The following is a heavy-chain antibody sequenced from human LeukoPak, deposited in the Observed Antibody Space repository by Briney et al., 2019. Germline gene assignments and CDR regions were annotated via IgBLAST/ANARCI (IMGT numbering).Heavy chain of an antibody. D-gene: IGHD3-22*01. CDR3: ARLPDYYDSSGFTFDP. V-gene: IGHV4-59*08. Sequence: SETLSLTCTVSGGSISSYYWSWIRQPPGKGLEWIGYIYYSGSTNYSPSLKSRVTISVDTSKNQFSLKLSSVTAADTAVYYCARLPDYYDSSGFTFDPWGQGTLVTVSS. CDR2: IYYSGST. J-gene: IGHJ5*02. CDR1: GGSISSYY.